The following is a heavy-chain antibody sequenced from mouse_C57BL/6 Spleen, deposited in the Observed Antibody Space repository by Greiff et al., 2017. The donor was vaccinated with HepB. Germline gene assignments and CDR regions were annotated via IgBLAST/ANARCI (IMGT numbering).Heavy chain of an antibody. CDR1: GYTFTSYW. CDR3: AISSNYYGSSFYYAMDY. D-gene: IGHD1-1*01. J-gene: IGHJ4*01. V-gene: IGHV1-74*01. CDR2: IHPSDSDT. Sequence: QVQLQQPGAELVKPGASVKVSCKASGYTFTSYWMHWVKQRPGQGLEWIGRIHPSDSDTNYNQKFKGKATLTVDKSSSTAYMPLSSLTSEDSAVYYCAISSNYYGSSFYYAMDYWGQGTSVTVSS.